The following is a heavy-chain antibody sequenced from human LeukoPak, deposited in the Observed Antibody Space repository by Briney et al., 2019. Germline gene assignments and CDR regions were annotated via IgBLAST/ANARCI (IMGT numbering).Heavy chain of an antibody. CDR2: IYYSGST. Sequence: SETLSLTCTVSGGSISNNNYYWGWIRQPPGKGLEWIGSIYYSGSTYYNASLKSRVTISVDTSRNQFSLKLSSVTAADTAVYYCARVDTAMVKFDYWGQGTLVTVSS. V-gene: IGHV4-39*07. CDR1: GGSISNNNYY. CDR3: ARVDTAMVKFDY. D-gene: IGHD5-18*01. J-gene: IGHJ4*02.